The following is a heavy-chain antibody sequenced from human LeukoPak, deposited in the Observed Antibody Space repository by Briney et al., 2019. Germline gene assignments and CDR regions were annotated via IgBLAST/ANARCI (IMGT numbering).Heavy chain of an antibody. CDR3: ARDLGGYIVVVPAAAGMDV. CDR2: MNPNSGNT. V-gene: IGHV1-8*02. CDR1: GYTFTGYY. J-gene: IGHJ6*02. D-gene: IGHD2-2*01. Sequence: ASVKVSCKASGYTFTGYYMHWVRQATGQGLEWMGWMNPNSGNTGYAQKFQGRVTMTRNTSISTAYMELSSLRSEDTAVYYCARDLGGYIVVVPAAAGMDVWGQGTTVTVSS.